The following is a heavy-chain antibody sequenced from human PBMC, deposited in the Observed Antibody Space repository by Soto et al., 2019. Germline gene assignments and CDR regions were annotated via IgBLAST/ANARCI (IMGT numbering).Heavy chain of an antibody. D-gene: IGHD3-10*01. CDR1: GFTFSTYG. V-gene: IGHV3-33*01. CDR3: ARDERDSGSLDY. CDR2: IWYDGSNK. J-gene: IGHJ4*02. Sequence: QVQLVESVGGVVQPGRSGRLSCAASGFTFSTYGMHWVRQAPGKGLEWVAVIWYDGSNKYYADSVKGRFTISRDNSKNTLYLQMNSLRAEDTAVYYCARDERDSGSLDYWGQGTLVTVSS.